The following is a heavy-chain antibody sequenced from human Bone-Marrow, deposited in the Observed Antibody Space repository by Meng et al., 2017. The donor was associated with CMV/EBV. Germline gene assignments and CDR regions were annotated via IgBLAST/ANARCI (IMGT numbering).Heavy chain of an antibody. J-gene: IGHJ4*02. CDR1: GGSFSGYY. CDR2: INHSGST. CDR3: AREGATARDFDY. Sequence: SETLSLTCAVYGGSFSGYYWSWIRQPPGKGLEWIGEINHSGSTNYNPSLKNRVTISVDTSKNQFSLKLSSVTAADTAVYYCAREGATARDFDYWGQGTRVTGSS. D-gene: IGHD1-26*01. V-gene: IGHV4-34*01.